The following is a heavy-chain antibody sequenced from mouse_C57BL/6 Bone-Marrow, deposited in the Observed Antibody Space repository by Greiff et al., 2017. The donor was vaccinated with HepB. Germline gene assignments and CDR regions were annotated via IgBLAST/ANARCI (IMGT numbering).Heavy chain of an antibody. V-gene: IGHV1-52*01. D-gene: IGHD3-2*02. CDR2: IDPSDSET. CDR1: GYTFTSYW. Sequence: QVQLQQPGAELVRPGSSVKLSCKASGYTFTSYWMHWVKQRPIQGLEWIGNIDPSDSETHYNQKFKDKATLTVDKSSSTAYMQLSSLTSEDSAVYYCARQLRLLPWFAYWGQGTLVTVSA. CDR3: ARQLRLLPWFAY. J-gene: IGHJ3*01.